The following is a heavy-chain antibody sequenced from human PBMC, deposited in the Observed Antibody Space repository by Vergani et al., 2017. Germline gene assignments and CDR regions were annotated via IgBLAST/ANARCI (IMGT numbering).Heavy chain of an antibody. Sequence: QAQLQESGPRLVKPSETLSLTCTVSGGSISSSSYYWGWIRQPPGKGLEWIGSIYYSGSTYYNPSLKSRVTISVDTSKNQFSLKLSSVTAADTAVYYCARLEVVPAAADYWGQGTLVTVSS. D-gene: IGHD2-2*01. CDR3: ARLEVVPAAADY. CDR2: IYYSGST. V-gene: IGHV4-39*01. CDR1: GGSISSSSYY. J-gene: IGHJ4*02.